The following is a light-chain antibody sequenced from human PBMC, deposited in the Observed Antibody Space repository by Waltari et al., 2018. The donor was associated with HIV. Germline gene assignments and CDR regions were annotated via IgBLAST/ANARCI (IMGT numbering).Light chain of an antibody. Sequence: QSALTQPASVSGSPGQSITISCTGPSRDVGGYTYVSWSQQHPGKAPKLMIFEVSNRPSGVSNRFSGSKSVNTASLTISGLQAEDEADYYCSSYTTRSTPDPNWVFGGGTKLTVL. CDR1: SRDVGGYTY. V-gene: IGLV2-14*01. CDR2: EVS. J-gene: IGLJ3*02. CDR3: SSYTTRSTPDPNWV.